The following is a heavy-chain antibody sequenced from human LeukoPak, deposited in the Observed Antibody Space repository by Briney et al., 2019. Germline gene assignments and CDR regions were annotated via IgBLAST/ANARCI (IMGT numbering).Heavy chain of an antibody. CDR2: ISSSGSYT. CDR3: ARHYDSSGYYSFDY. Sequence: GGSLRLSCAASGFTFSDYYMSWVRQAPGKGLERVSYISSSGSYTNHADSVKGRFTISRDNAKNSLYLQMNSLRAEDTAVHYCARHYDSSGYYSFDYWGQGTLVTVSS. CDR1: GFTFSDYY. V-gene: IGHV3-11*06. D-gene: IGHD3-22*01. J-gene: IGHJ4*02.